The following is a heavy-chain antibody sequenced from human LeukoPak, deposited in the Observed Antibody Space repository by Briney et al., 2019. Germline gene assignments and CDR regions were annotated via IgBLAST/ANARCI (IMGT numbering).Heavy chain of an antibody. Sequence: SVKVSCKASGGTFISYAISWVRQAPGQGLEWMGGIIPIFGTANYAQKFQGRVTITADESTSTAYMELSSLRSEDTAVYYCARDRHSSSWGFNYGMDVWGQGTTVTVSS. CDR3: ARDRHSSSWGFNYGMDV. CDR2: IIPIFGTA. V-gene: IGHV1-69*13. CDR1: GGTFISYA. D-gene: IGHD6-6*01. J-gene: IGHJ6*02.